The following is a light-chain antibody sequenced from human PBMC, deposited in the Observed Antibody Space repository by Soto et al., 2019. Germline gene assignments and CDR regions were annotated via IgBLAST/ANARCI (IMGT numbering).Light chain of an antibody. V-gene: IGLV5-37*01. Sequence: QAVVTQPPSSSASPGESASLTCTLPSDINVARYNIYWYQQKPGSPPRYLLYYHSDSDKGQGSGVPSRFSGSKDTSANTGILLISGLQSEDEADYYCVIWPRKAGLFGGGTKLTVL. J-gene: IGLJ3*02. CDR2: YHSDSDK. CDR3: VIWPRKAGL. CDR1: SDINVARYN.